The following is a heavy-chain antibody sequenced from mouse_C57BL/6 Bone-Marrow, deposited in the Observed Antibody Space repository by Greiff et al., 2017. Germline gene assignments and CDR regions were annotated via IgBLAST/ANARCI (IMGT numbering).Heavy chain of an antibody. J-gene: IGHJ2*01. Sequence: DVQLQASGAELVRPGASVKLSCTASGFNIKDDYMHWVKQRPEQGLEWIGWIDPENGDTESASKFQGKATMTADTSSNPAYLQLSSLTSEDTAVYYCGSSYYYFDYWGQGTTLTVAS. V-gene: IGHV14-4*01. CDR2: IDPENGDT. D-gene: IGHD1-1*01. CDR3: GSSYYYFDY. CDR1: GFNIKDDY.